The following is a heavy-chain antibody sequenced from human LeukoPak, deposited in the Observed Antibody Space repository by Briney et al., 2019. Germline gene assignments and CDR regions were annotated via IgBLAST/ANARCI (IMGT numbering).Heavy chain of an antibody. CDR2: ISSNGGST. V-gene: IGHV3-64*01. D-gene: IGHD1/OR15-1a*01. CDR3: ARDRSKNSYYFDY. Sequence: GGSLRLSCAASGFTFSSYAMHWVRQAPGKGLEYVSAISSNGGSTYYANSVKGRFTISRDNSKSTLYLQMGSLRAEDMAVYYCARDRSKNSYYFDYWGQGTLVTVSS. CDR1: GFTFSSYA. J-gene: IGHJ4*02.